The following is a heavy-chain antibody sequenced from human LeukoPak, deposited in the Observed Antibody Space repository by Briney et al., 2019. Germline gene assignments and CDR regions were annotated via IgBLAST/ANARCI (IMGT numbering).Heavy chain of an antibody. V-gene: IGHV4-59*12. J-gene: IGHJ6*02. CDR3: ARDRGVVVVAGSGMDV. CDR2: IYYSGST. D-gene: IGHD2-15*01. Sequence: SETLSLTCTVSGGSISSYYWSWIRQPPGKGLEWIGYIYYSGSTYYNPSLKSRVTISVDTSKNQFSLKLSSVTAADTAVYYCARDRGVVVVAGSGMDVWGQGTTVTVSS. CDR1: GGSISSYY.